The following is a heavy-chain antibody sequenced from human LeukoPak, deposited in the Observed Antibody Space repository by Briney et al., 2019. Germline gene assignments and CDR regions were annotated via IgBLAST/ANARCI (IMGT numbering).Heavy chain of an antibody. CDR1: GFTVSSHY. Sequence: GGSLRLSYAASGFTVSSHYMSWVRQPPGKGLEWFSSIGVTIGGKLYTDTVMGRFTISRDDSKNNLYLQMNSLTVDDTAVYFCVKRSSRGTFYFDFWGQGTLVAVSS. V-gene: IGHV3-23*01. J-gene: IGHJ4*02. CDR3: VKRSSRGTFYFDF. D-gene: IGHD1-26*01. CDR2: IGVTIGGK.